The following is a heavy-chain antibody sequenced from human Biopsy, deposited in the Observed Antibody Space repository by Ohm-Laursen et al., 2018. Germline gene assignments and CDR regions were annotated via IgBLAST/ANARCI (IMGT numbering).Heavy chain of an antibody. CDR2: INGSGGST. Sequence: SLRLSCSASGFTFSDAWMSWVRQAPGKGLECVSVINGSGGSTYYADPVKGRFTISRDNSKNTLYLQMNSLRAEDTAMYYCARDLYDFCGGCPFDPWGQGTLVTVSS. CDR3: ARDLYDFCGGCPFDP. V-gene: IGHV3-23*01. CDR1: GFTFSDAW. D-gene: IGHD3-3*01. J-gene: IGHJ5*02.